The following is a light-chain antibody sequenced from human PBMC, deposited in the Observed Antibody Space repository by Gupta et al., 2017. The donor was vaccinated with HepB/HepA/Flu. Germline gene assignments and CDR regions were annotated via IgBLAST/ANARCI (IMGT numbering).Light chain of an antibody. V-gene: IGKV1D-13*01. CDR2: DAS. CDR3: QQRNNSPLT. J-gene: IGKJ5*01. Sequence: AIQLTQSPSSLSASVGDRVTITCRASQGISSALAWYQQKPGKAPNLLINDASSLESGVPSRFSGSGSGTDFTLTISSLQPEDFATYYCQQRNNSPLTFGQGTRLEIK. CDR1: QGISSA.